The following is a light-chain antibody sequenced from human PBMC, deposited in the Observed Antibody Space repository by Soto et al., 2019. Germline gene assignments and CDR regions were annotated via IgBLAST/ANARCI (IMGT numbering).Light chain of an antibody. CDR1: QSINSN. CDR3: QRSYSIPHT. CDR2: AAS. J-gene: IGKJ1*01. Sequence: DIQITLPSSSLSAYVGDKVTITCRASQSINSNLNWYQQKPGIAPKLLIYAASTLRSGVPSRFSGSGSGTDFTLTISSLQTENFATYHCQRSYSIPHTFGQGTKV. V-gene: IGKV1-39*01.